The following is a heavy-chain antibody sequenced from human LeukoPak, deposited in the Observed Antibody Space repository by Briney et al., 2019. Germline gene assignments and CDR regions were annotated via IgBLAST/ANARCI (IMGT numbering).Heavy chain of an antibody. CDR3: AKAMLGYRSSTSCYGFDY. V-gene: IGHV3-30*02. Sequence: GGSLRLSCAASGFTFSSYGMHWVRQAPGKALEWVAFIRYGGSNKYYADSVRRRFTISRDNSNNTLYLQSNSLRTEHTAVYYCAKAMLGYRSSTSCYGFDYWGQGTLVTVSS. CDR1: GFTFSSYG. CDR2: IRYGGSNK. J-gene: IGHJ4*02. D-gene: IGHD2-2*01.